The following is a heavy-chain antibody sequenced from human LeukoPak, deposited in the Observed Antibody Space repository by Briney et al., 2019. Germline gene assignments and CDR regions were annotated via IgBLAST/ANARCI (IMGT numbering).Heavy chain of an antibody. V-gene: IGHV4-61*02. CDR1: GGSISSGSYY. J-gene: IGHJ3*02. CDR2: IYISGST. D-gene: IGHD2/OR15-2a*01. Sequence: SETLSLTCTVSGGSISSGSYYWSWIRQPAGKGLEWIGRIYISGSTNYNPSLKSRVTISVDTSKNQFSLKLSSVTAADTAVYYCAADDYFAFDIWGQGTMVTVSS. CDR3: AADDYFAFDI.